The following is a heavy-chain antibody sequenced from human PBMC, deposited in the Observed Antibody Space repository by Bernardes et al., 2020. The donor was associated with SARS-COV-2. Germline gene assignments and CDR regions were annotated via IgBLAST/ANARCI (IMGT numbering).Heavy chain of an antibody. V-gene: IGHV1-2*02. CDR2: INPNSCGT. CDR1: GYTFSGYY. D-gene: IGHD6-13*01. J-gene: IGHJ6*04. Sequence: SVHVSCKASGYTFSGYYMLWLLQPPGQELQWMGWINPNSCGTKYAQNSQGRVTMTRYTSISTAYMELSRLTCDDTAVSFCARDVIPATGTFYDYGIDVWGEGTTVTVSS. CDR3: ARDVIPATGTFYDYGIDV.